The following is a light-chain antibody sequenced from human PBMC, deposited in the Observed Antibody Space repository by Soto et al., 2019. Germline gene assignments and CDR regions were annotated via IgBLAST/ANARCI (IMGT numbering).Light chain of an antibody. J-gene: IGLJ2*01. CDR3: QSYDSSLSAVV. Sequence: QSVLTQPPSVSGAPGQRVTISCTGSSSNIGAGYDVHWYQQLPGTAPKLLIYVNSNRPSGVPDRFSGSKSGTSASLAITGLQAEDEAGYYCQSYDSSLSAVVFGGGTKVTVL. CDR2: VNS. CDR1: SSNIGAGYD. V-gene: IGLV1-40*01.